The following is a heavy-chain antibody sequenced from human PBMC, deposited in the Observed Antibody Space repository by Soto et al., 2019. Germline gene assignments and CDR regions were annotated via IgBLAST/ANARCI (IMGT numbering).Heavy chain of an antibody. D-gene: IGHD3-22*01. CDR2: IYHSGST. Sequence: SETLSLTCAVSGGSISSGGYSWSWIRQPPGKGLEWIGYIYHSGSTYYNPSLKSRVTISVDRSKNQFSLKLSSVTAADTAVYYCARDRQDSSGYYAWFDPWGQGTLVTVSS. J-gene: IGHJ5*02. CDR3: ARDRQDSSGYYAWFDP. CDR1: GGSISSGGYS. V-gene: IGHV4-30-2*01.